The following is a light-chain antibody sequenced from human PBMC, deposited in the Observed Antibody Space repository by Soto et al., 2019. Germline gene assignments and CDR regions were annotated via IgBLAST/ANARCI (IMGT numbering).Light chain of an antibody. CDR3: LQYNNYPLT. V-gene: IGKV1-39*01. Sequence: DIQTTQSPPSLSASVGDKATITCRASQSISSYLNWYQQKPGKAPKLLIYAASSLQSGVPSRFIGSGSGTDFTLAINSLQPEDFATYYCLQYNNYPLTFGPGTKVDI. J-gene: IGKJ3*01. CDR2: AAS. CDR1: QSISSY.